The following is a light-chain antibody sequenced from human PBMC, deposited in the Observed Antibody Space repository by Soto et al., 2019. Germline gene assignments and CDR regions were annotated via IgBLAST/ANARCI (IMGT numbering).Light chain of an antibody. J-gene: IGKJ5*01. CDR2: GAS. Sequence: EIVITQSPATLSVSPGERATLSCRASQSVSSNLAWYQQKHGQAPRLLIYGASTRANGIPARFSVSGSGTELTLTLSSLQSEDFAFYYCQQYDNWPPITFGQGTRLEIK. CDR1: QSVSSN. V-gene: IGKV3-15*01. CDR3: QQYDNWPPIT.